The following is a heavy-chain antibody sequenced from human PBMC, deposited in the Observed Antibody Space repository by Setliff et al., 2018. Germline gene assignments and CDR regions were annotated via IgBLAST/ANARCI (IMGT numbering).Heavy chain of an antibody. V-gene: IGHV3-33*01. J-gene: IGHJ4*02. CDR3: ARTCSGSGCYAGLES. Sequence: GGSLRLSCEVSGITFSDFGMYWVRQAPGKGLEWVAVIWDDGGNKYHADSVKGRFTISRDNSKNTLYLQMNSLRPEDTAVYYCARTCSGSGCYAGLESWGQGTPVTVSS. D-gene: IGHD2-15*01. CDR1: GITFSDFG. CDR2: IWDDGGNK.